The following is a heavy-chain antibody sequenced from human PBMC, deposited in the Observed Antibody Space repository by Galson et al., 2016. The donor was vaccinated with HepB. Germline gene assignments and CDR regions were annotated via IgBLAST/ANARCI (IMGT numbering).Heavy chain of an antibody. Sequence: SLRLSCAASGFTFNNYAVSWVRQPPGKGLEWVSLTTGTFGSTFYADSVKGRFTISRDNSRSTLYLQMNSLRAEDTAVYYCAKAGALEVAPFDSWGQGTLVTVSS. J-gene: IGHJ4*02. CDR2: TTGTFGST. D-gene: IGHD1-1*01. CDR1: GFTFNNYA. CDR3: AKAGALEVAPFDS. V-gene: IGHV3-23*01.